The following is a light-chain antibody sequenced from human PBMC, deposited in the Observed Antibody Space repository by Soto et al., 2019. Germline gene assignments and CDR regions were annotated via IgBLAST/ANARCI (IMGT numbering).Light chain of an antibody. Sequence: ENEVTQSPGTLSLSPGDGATLSCRASQSVSSSSVAWYQQKPGQAPRLLVYGASIRATGIPDRFSGSGSGTDFTLTISRLEPEDFAVYFCQQYDSSPRSFGLGTKVEL. CDR1: QSVSSSS. V-gene: IGKV3-20*01. CDR2: GAS. CDR3: QQYDSSPRS. J-gene: IGKJ1*01.